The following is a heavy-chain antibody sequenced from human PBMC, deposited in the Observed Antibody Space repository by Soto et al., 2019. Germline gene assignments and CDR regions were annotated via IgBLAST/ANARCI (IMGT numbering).Heavy chain of an antibody. D-gene: IGHD2-21*01. Sequence: PGGSLRLSCKASGFMFNNSAMTWVRQAPGQGLQWVASVSDNGGSRGGTYYADSVKGRFTISRDNSKNTLYLKLDSLTGADTAVYYCARAKAVVIAALDIWGQGTMVTVSS. CDR2: VSDNGGSRGGT. J-gene: IGHJ3*02. V-gene: IGHV3-23*01. CDR1: GFMFNNSA. CDR3: ARAKAVVIAALDI.